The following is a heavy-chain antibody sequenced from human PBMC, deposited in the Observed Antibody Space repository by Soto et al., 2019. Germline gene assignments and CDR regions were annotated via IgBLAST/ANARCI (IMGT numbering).Heavy chain of an antibody. D-gene: IGHD3-3*01. J-gene: IGHJ4*02. CDR2: IYYSGTT. CDR3: ARDRSGYSSIDY. CDR1: GGSISSGGFY. Sequence: SETLSLTCTVSGGSISSGGFYWSWIRQHPGKGLEWIGYIYYSGTTYYNPSLKSRLTISVDTSKNQFSLDLSSVTAADTAVYYCARDRSGYSSIDYWGQGTLVTVSS. V-gene: IGHV4-31*03.